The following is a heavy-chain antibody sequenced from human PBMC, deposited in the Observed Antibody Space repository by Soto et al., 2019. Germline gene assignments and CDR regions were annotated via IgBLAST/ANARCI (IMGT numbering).Heavy chain of an antibody. J-gene: IGHJ6*02. V-gene: IGHV4-61*08. D-gene: IGHD3-10*01. CDR3: ARSPNYYYYGFDV. Sequence: PXGTLCLTCTVSGCSVSSGDYFWSWLRQSPGKRLEWIAYIYYSGSTNSNPSLKSRATISVDTSKSQVSLTLTSMTAADAALYYCARSPNYYYYGFDVWGQGTAVTVSS. CDR1: GCSVSSGDYF. CDR2: IYYSGST.